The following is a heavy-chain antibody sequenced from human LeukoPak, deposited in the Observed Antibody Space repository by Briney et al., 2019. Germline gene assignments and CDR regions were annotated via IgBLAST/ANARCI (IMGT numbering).Heavy chain of an antibody. J-gene: IGHJ5*02. CDR3: ARGPVVVVAARAWFDP. D-gene: IGHD2-15*01. CDR1: GYTFTSYY. V-gene: IGHV1-46*01. CDR2: INPSGGST. Sequence: ASAKVSCKASGYTFTSYYMHWVRQAPGQGLEWMGIINPSGGSTSYAQKFQGRVTMTRDTSTSTVYMELSSLRSEDTAVYYCARGPVVVVAARAWFDPWGQGTLVTVSS.